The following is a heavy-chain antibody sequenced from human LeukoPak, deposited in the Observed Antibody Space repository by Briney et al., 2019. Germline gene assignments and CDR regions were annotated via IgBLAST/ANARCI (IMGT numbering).Heavy chain of an antibody. CDR2: ISGSGTST. CDR3: ARGKGIAVSSFGS. D-gene: IGHD6-19*01. V-gene: IGHV3-23*01. J-gene: IGHJ4*02. CDR1: GFTFSSYA. Sequence: GGSLRLSCAASGFTFSSYAMSWVRQAPGKGLEWVSGISGSGTSTYYADSVKGRFTISRDNSKNTMSLQMNSLRAEDTALYYCARGKGIAVSSFGSWGQGTLVTVSP.